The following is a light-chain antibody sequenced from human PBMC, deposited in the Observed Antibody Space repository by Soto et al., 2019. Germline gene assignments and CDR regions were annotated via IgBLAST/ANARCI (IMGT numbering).Light chain of an antibody. CDR3: QQRSNWPPLT. CDR1: QKISSY. J-gene: IGKJ4*01. CDR2: DAS. V-gene: IGKV3-11*01. Sequence: EIVLTQSPGTLSLSPGERATLSCRANQKISSYLAWYQQKPGQAPRLLIYDASNRATGIPARFSGSGSGTDFTLTISSLEPEDFGVYYCQQRSNWPPLTFGGGTKVEIK.